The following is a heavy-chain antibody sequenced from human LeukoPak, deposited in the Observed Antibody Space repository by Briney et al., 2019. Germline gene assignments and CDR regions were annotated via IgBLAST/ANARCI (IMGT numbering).Heavy chain of an antibody. D-gene: IGHD3-10*01. CDR2: INHSGST. Sequence: SETLSLTCAVYGGSFSGYYWSWIRQPPGKGLEWIGEINHSGSTNYNPSLKSRVTISVDTSKNQFSLKLSSVTAADTAVYYCARDLTPELLWFGEGEWFDPWGQGTLVTVSS. J-gene: IGHJ5*02. CDR1: GGSFSGYY. CDR3: ARDLTPELLWFGEGEWFDP. V-gene: IGHV4-34*01.